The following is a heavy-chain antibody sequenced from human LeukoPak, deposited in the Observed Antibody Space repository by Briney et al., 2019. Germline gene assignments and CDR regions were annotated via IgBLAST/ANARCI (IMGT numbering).Heavy chain of an antibody. D-gene: IGHD3-3*01. CDR3: ARGRDYDFWSGYSVLRYYFDY. Sequence: GASVKVSCKASGGTFSSYAISWVRQAPGQGLEWMGWISAYNGNTNYAQKLQGRVTMTTDTSTSTAYVELRSLRSDDTAVYYCARGRDYDFWSGYSVLRYYFDYWGQGTLVTVSS. CDR2: ISAYNGNT. J-gene: IGHJ4*02. V-gene: IGHV1-18*01. CDR1: GGTFSSYA.